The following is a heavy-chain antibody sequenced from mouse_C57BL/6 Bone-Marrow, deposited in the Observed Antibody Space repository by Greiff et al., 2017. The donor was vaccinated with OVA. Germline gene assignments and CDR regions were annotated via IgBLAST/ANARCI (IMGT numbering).Heavy chain of an antibody. CDR3: ATYSNYEYYYAMDY. CDR1: GYTFTSYW. V-gene: IGHV1-55*01. Sequence: QVQLKQPGAELVKPGASVKMSCKASGYTFTSYWITWVKQRPGQGLEWIGDIYPGSGSTNYNEKFKSKATLTVDTSSSTAYMQLSSLTSEDSAVYYGATYSNYEYYYAMDYWGQGTSVTVSS. J-gene: IGHJ4*01. D-gene: IGHD2-5*01. CDR2: IYPGSGST.